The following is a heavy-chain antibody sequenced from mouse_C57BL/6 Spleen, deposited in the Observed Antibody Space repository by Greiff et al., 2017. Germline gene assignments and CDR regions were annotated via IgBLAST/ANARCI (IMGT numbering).Heavy chain of an antibody. CDR3: ARGGLGLSWFAY. CDR1: GYTFTDYY. CDR2: IYPGSGNT. V-gene: IGHV1-76*01. Sequence: QVQLKQSGAELVRPGASVKLSCKASGYTFTDYYINWVKQRPGQGLEWIARIYPGSGNTYYNEKFKGKATLTAEKSSSTAYMQLSSLTSEDSAVYFCARGGLGLSWFAYWGQGTLVTVSA. D-gene: IGHD4-1*01. J-gene: IGHJ3*01.